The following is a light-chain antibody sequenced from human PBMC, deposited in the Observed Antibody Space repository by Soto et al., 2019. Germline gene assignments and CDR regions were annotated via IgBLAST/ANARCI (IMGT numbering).Light chain of an antibody. V-gene: IGKV1-9*01. J-gene: IGKJ4*01. CDR2: TAS. Sequence: DIKLTQSPSFLSASVGDRVAITCRASQGISNYLAWYQQKAGKAPKLLIHTASTLQNGVPSRFSGSGSGTEFTLTISSLQPEDLATYYCQHRHSYPLTFGGGTKVDIK. CDR3: QHRHSYPLT. CDR1: QGISNY.